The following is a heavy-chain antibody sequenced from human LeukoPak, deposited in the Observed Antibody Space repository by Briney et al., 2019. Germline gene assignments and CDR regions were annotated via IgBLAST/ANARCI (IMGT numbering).Heavy chain of an antibody. J-gene: IGHJ3*02. CDR3: ARTANLRYFDWLLGDHDAFDI. CDR2: IYTSGST. Sequence: PSETLSLTCTVSGGSISSGSYYWSWIRQPAGKGLEWIGRIYTSGSTNYNPSLKSRVTISVDTSKNQFSLKLSSVTAADTAVYYCARTANLRYFDWLLGDHDAFDIWGQGTMVTVSS. D-gene: IGHD3-9*01. CDR1: GGSISSGSYY. V-gene: IGHV4-61*02.